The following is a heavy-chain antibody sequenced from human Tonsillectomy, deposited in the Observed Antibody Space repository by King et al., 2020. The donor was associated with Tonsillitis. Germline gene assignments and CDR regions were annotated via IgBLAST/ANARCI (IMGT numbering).Heavy chain of an antibody. D-gene: IGHD6-19*01. CDR1: GFTFSSYG. J-gene: IGHJ4*02. Sequence: VQLVESGGGVVQPGRSLRLSCAASGFTFSSYGMHWVRQAPGKGLQWVALISYDASNKYYADSVKGRFTISRDNSNNTLYLQMNSLRAEDTAVYYCAKDSGKLAQWLGDYWGQGTLVTVSS. V-gene: IGHV3-30*18. CDR2: ISYDASNK. CDR3: AKDSGKLAQWLGDY.